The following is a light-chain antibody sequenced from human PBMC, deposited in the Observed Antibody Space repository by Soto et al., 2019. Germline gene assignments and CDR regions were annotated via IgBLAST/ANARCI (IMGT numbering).Light chain of an antibody. CDR2: DVS. V-gene: IGLV2-11*01. CDR1: SSDVGGYNY. Sequence: QAVVTQPRSVSGSPGQSVTLSCTGTSSDVGGYNYVSWYQQHPGKAPKVMIYDVSKRPSGVPDRFSGSKSGNTASLTISGLQAEDEADYYCCSYAGSSSYVFGTGTKVTVL. J-gene: IGLJ1*01. CDR3: CSYAGSSSYV.